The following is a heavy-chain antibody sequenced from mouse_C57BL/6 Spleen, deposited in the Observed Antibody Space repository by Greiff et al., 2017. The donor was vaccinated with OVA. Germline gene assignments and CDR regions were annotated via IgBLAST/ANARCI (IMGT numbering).Heavy chain of an antibody. CDR2: ISSGSSTI. CDR3: ANYYGSSPAWLAY. V-gene: IGHV5-17*01. Sequence: EVQGVESGGGLVKPGGSLKLSCAASGFTFSDYGMHWVRQAPEKGLEWVAYISSGSSTIYYADTVKGRFTISRDNAKNTLFLQMTSLRSEDTAMYYGANYYGSSPAWLAYWGQGTLVTVSA. J-gene: IGHJ3*01. CDR1: GFTFSDYG. D-gene: IGHD1-1*01.